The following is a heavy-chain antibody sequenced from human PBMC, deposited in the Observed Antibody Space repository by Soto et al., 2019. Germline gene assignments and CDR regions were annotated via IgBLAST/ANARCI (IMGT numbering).Heavy chain of an antibody. CDR2: IYYSGSS. D-gene: IGHD5-12*01. CDR1: GGSISSGGYY. CDR3: ARAIVATFGGIDL. V-gene: IGHV4-30-4*01. J-gene: IGHJ6*02. Sequence: SETLSLTCTVSGGSISSGGYYWSWIRHPPGNGLEYIGYIYYSGSSHYNPSLKSRVTISLDTSRNQFSLKLSSVTAADTAVYYCARAIVATFGGIDLWGQGAPMTV.